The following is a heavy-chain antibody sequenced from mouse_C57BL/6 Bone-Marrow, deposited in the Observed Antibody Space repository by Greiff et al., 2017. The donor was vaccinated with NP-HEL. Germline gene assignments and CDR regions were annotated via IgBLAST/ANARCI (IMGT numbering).Heavy chain of an antibody. D-gene: IGHD1-1*01. CDR3: ASGSNYDDAMDY. Sequence: QVQLQQSGAELARPGASVKMSCKASGYTFTSYTMHWVKQRPGQGLEWIGYINPSSGYTKYNQKFKDKATLTADKSSSTAYMQLSSLTSEDSAVYYCASGSNYDDAMDYWGQGTSVTVSS. CDR1: GYTFTSYT. J-gene: IGHJ4*01. CDR2: INPSSGYT. V-gene: IGHV1-4*01.